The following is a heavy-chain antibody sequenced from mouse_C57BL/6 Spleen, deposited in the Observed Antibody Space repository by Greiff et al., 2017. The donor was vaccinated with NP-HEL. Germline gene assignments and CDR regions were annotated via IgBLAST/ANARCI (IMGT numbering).Heavy chain of an antibody. J-gene: IGHJ4*01. CDR2: ISSGSSTI. CDR1: GFTFSDYG. Sequence: EVMLVESGGGLVKPGGSLKLSCAASGFTFSDYGMHWVRQAPEKGLEWVAYISSGSSTIYYADTVKGRFTISRDNAKNTLFLQMTSLRSEDTAMYYCARRRGPYAMDYWGQGTSVTVSS. CDR3: ARRRGPYAMDY. V-gene: IGHV5-17*01.